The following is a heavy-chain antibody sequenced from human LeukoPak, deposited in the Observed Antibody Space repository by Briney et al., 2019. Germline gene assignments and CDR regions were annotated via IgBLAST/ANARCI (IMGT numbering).Heavy chain of an antibody. Sequence: GGSVRLSCVASGFTFSCYSMKWVRQAPGQGLEWVSWISSSRSYIYYAASVQGRFTISRDNAKNSLYLQVKSRRAEGTAGFYRSRDIGIHWFDPWGQGTLVTVSS. V-gene: IGHV3-21*01. CDR2: ISSSRSYI. CDR3: SRDIGIHWFDP. CDR1: GFTFSCYS. J-gene: IGHJ5*02. D-gene: IGHD2-15*01.